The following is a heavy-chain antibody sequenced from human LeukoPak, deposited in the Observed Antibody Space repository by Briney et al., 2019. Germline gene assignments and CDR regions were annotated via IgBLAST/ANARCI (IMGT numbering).Heavy chain of an antibody. Sequence: VVSVKVSCKASGYTFINYGITWVRQAPGQGLEGMGWISPYNGNTKYLQKLQGRVTLTTDTSTNTAYMEVRSLRSDDTAVYYCARGTPAYWYFDLWGRGTLVTVSS. CDR2: ISPYNGNT. CDR1: GYTFINYG. V-gene: IGHV1-18*01. CDR3: ARGTPAYWYFDL. D-gene: IGHD2-2*01. J-gene: IGHJ2*01.